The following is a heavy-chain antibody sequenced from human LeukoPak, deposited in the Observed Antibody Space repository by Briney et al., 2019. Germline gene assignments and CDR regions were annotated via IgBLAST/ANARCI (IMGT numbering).Heavy chain of an antibody. CDR2: IYTSGST. V-gene: IGHV4-61*02. D-gene: IGHD6-13*01. CDR1: DGSISSGSSY. CDR3: ATSIAAAGTPRFWYFDL. Sequence: PSQTLSLTCTVTDGSISSGSSYWSWIRQPAGKGLEWIGRIYTSGSTNYNPSLKSRVTISVDTSKNQFSLKLSSVTAADTAVYYCATSIAAAGTPRFWYFDLWGRGTLVTVSS. J-gene: IGHJ2*01.